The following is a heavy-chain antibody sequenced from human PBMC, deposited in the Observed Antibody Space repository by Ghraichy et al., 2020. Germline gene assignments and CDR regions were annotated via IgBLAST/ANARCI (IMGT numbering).Heavy chain of an antibody. J-gene: IGHJ5*02. CDR1: SDYY. CDR3: ARGRLGAFDP. CDR2: INHSGST. V-gene: IGHV4-34*01. Sequence: SDYYWSWIRQPPGKGLEWIGEINHSGSTNYNPSPRSRVTISVDTSKNEFSLKLRSVTAADTAVYYCARGRLGAFDPWGQGTLVTVSS. D-gene: IGHD3-16*01.